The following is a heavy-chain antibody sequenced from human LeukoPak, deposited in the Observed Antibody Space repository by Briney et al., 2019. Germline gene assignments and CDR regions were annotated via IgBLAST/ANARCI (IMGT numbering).Heavy chain of an antibody. V-gene: IGHV4-39*01. D-gene: IGHD3-22*01. Sequence: SETLSLTCTVSGGSINTPVYYWGWIRQPPGKGLEWIGSIYYSGSTYYNPSLKSRVTISVDTSKNQFSLKLSSVTAADTAVYYCASSADSSGYYSYWGQGTLVTVSS. CDR3: ASSADSSGYYSY. CDR1: GGSINTPVYY. J-gene: IGHJ4*02. CDR2: IYYSGST.